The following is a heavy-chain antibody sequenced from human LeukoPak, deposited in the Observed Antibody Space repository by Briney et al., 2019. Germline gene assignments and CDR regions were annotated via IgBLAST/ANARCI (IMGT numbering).Heavy chain of an antibody. J-gene: IGHJ1*01. D-gene: IGHD3-22*01. CDR1: GYTFTIYG. Sequence: ASVTVSFTASGYTFTIYGISWGRQAPGQGLEWMGWISAYNGNTNHAQKLQGRVTMTTDPSTSTAYMEMRSLRSDDTAVYYCASDVDYYDSSGQGFQHWGQGTLVTVSS. V-gene: IGHV1-18*01. CDR3: ASDVDYYDSSGQGFQH. CDR2: ISAYNGNT.